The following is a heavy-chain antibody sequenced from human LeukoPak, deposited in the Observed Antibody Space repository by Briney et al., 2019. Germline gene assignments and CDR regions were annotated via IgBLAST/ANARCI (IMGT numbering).Heavy chain of an antibody. V-gene: IGHV4-34*01. Sequence: PSETLSLTCAVYGGSFSGYYWSWIRQPPGKGLEWIGEINHSGSTNYNPSLKSRVTISVDTSKNQFSLKLSSVTAADTAVYYCARGLFGEAKYWGRGTLVTVSS. CDR3: ARGLFGEAKY. D-gene: IGHD3-10*01. J-gene: IGHJ4*02. CDR1: GGSFSGYY. CDR2: INHSGST.